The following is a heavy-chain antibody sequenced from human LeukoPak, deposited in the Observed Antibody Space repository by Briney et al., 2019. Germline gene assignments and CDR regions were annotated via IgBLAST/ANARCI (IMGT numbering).Heavy chain of an antibody. Sequence: SDTLSLTCTVSGGSISSSNYYWGWIRQPPGKGLEWIGSIYYSGSTYYNPSLKSRVTISVDTSKNQLSLKVTSVTAADTAVYYCARLAVTFDYWGQGTLVTVSS. V-gene: IGHV4-39*01. CDR2: IYYSGST. J-gene: IGHJ4*02. CDR1: GGSISSSNYY. D-gene: IGHD5-18*01. CDR3: ARLAVTFDY.